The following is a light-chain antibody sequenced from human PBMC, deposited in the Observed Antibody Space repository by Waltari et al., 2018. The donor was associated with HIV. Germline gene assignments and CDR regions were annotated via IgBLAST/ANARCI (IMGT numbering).Light chain of an antibody. CDR3: QTWGAGAVV. J-gene: IGLJ2*01. CDR2: VDSDGSH. CDR1: SGHSSFA. V-gene: IGLV4-69*01. Sequence: PVVTQSSSASASLGASVRLTCPLSSGHSSFAIAWHQQLPEKGPQFLLKVDSDGSHIRGDGIPDRFSGSSSGTERYLTISNLQSDDEADYYCQTWGAGAVVFGGGTRLTVL.